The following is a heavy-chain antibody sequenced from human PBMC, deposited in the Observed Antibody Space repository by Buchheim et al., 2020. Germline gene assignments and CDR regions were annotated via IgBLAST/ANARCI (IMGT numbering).Heavy chain of an antibody. D-gene: IGHD2-15*01. CDR1: GFTFSDHY. CDR2: IRDKGHSYTT. Sequence: EVQLAESGGGLVQPGGSLRLSCAASGFTFSDHYMDWVRQAPGKGLEWVGRIRDKGHSYTTEYAPSVKGRFTISSDDSKNSLYLQMNSLKTEDTAVYYCARDLESSAAFFDYWGQGTL. V-gene: IGHV3-72*01. CDR3: ARDLESSAAFFDY. J-gene: IGHJ4*02.